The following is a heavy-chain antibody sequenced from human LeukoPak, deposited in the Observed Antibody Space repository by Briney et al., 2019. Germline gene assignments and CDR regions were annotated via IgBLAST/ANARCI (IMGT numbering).Heavy chain of an antibody. CDR3: ARVADSSGYSYSDY. CDR2: ISGYNGNT. Sequence: ASVKVSCKASGYTFSNYGISWVRQAPGQGLEWMGWISGYNGNTNYAQKFQGRVTMTTDTSTSTAYMDLRSLRSDDTAVYWCARVADSSGYSYSDYWGQGTLVSVSS. V-gene: IGHV1-18*01. J-gene: IGHJ4*02. CDR1: GYTFSNYG. D-gene: IGHD3-22*01.